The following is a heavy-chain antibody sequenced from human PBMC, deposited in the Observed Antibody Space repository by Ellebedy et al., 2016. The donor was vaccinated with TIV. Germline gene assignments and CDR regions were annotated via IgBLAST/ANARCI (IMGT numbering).Heavy chain of an antibody. CDR3: ATKHCTGGNCHHPTFDY. J-gene: IGHJ4*02. Sequence: ASVKVSXXVSGNTLTKLYIHWVRQAPGKGLEWMGGFDPEDDETIYAQQFRGRVTMTSDTSISTAYMEVDRLRSDDTAVYYCATKHCTGGNCHHPTFDYWGQGTLVTVSS. D-gene: IGHD2-8*02. CDR1: GNTLTKLY. V-gene: IGHV1-24*01. CDR2: FDPEDDET.